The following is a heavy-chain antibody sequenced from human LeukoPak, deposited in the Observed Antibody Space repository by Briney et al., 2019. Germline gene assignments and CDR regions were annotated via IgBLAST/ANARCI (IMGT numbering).Heavy chain of an antibody. J-gene: IGHJ4*02. CDR3: ALITMVRGVTDDY. CDR2: INHSGST. D-gene: IGHD3-10*01. CDR1: GGSFSGYY. Sequence: SETLSLTCAVYGGSFSGYYWSWIRRPPGKGLEWIGEINHSGSTNYNPSLKSRVTISVDTSKNQFSLKLSSGTAADTAVYYCALITMVRGVTDDYWGQGTLVTVSS. V-gene: IGHV4-34*01.